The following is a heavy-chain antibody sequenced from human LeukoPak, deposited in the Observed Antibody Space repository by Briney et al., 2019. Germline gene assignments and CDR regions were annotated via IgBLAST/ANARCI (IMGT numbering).Heavy chain of an antibody. CDR1: GGSISSYY. Sequence: SETLSLTCTVSGGSISSYYWSWIRQPPGKGLEWIGYTYYSGSTNYNPSLKSRVTISVDTSKNQFSLKLSSVTAADTAVYYCARDFRWLQDWGQGTLVTVSS. D-gene: IGHD5-24*01. CDR3: ARDFRWLQD. J-gene: IGHJ4*02. V-gene: IGHV4-59*01. CDR2: TYYSGST.